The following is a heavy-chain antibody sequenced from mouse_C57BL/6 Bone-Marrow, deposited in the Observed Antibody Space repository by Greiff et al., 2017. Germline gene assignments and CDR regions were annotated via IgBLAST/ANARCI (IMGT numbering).Heavy chain of an antibody. CDR3: ARGGVITREYYFDY. CDR1: GYTFTSYG. D-gene: IGHD1-1*01. Sequence: QVQLQQSGAELARPGASVKLSCKASGYTFTSYGISWVKQRTGQGLEWIGEIYPRSGNTYYNEKFKGKATLTADKSSSTAYMELRSLTSEDSAVYFCARGGVITREYYFDYWGQGTTLTVSS. V-gene: IGHV1-81*01. CDR2: IYPRSGNT. J-gene: IGHJ2*01.